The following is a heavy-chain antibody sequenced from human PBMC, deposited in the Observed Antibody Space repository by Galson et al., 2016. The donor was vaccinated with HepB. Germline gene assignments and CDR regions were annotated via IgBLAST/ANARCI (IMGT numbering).Heavy chain of an antibody. CDR2: ISFDGSNK. CDR3: AKDMEPYYHSSGCDY. D-gene: IGHD3-22*01. V-gene: IGHV3-30*18. Sequence: SLRLSCAASGITFSDYGMHWFRQAPGKGLEWVAVISFDGSNKKYADSVKGRFTISRDNSKNTLHLQMNSLRVDDTAVYYCAKDMEPYYHSSGCDYWGQGTLVPVSS. J-gene: IGHJ4*02. CDR1: GITFSDYG.